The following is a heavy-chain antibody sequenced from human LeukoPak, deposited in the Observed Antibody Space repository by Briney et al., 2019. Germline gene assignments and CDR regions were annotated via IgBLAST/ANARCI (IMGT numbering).Heavy chain of an antibody. V-gene: IGHV4-59*01. D-gene: IGHD6-13*01. Sequence: PTETLSLTCTVSDVSISSYYWSWIRQPPGKGLEWIGYIYYSGTTNYNPSLKSRVSISVDTSKNQFSLKLRSVTAADTAVYYCARGYTRTWPYYYYMDVWGKGTSVTVS. CDR1: DVSISSYY. J-gene: IGHJ6*03. CDR2: IYYSGTT. CDR3: ARGYTRTWPYYYYMDV.